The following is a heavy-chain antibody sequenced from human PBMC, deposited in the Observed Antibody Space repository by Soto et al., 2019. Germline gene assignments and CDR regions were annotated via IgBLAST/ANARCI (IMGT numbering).Heavy chain of an antibody. CDR1: GYSFTSYW. Sequence: GESLKISCKGSGYSFTSYWIGWVRQMPGKGLEWMGIIYPGDSDTRYSPSFQGQVTISADKSISTAYLQWSSLKASDTAMYYCATSTGSGYDFSYYFDYWGQGTLVTVSS. J-gene: IGHJ4*02. D-gene: IGHD5-12*01. CDR3: ATSTGSGYDFSYYFDY. V-gene: IGHV5-51*01. CDR2: IYPGDSDT.